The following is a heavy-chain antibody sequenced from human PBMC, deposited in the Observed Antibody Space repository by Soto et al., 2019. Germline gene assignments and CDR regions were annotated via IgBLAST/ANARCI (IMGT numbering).Heavy chain of an antibody. D-gene: IGHD1-26*01. V-gene: IGHV4-30-2*01. CDR2: ISHSGST. Sequence: KASETLSLTCGVSGGSIRRSDSCWTWVRQGPGKGLEWIAYISHSGSTDYNPSLKSRVTISVDRSKNQFSLKLSSVTAADTAVYYCARAIRIVGATVYNWFDPWGQGTLVTVSS. CDR3: ARAIRIVGATVYNWFDP. CDR1: GGSIRRSDSC. J-gene: IGHJ5*02.